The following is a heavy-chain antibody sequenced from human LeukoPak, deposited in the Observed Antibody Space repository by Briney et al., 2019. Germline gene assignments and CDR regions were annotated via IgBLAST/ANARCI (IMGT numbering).Heavy chain of an antibody. V-gene: IGHV3-23*01. D-gene: IGHD3-9*01. J-gene: IGHJ4*02. CDR2: ISGSGGST. CDR1: GFTFSSYH. Sequence: GGSLRLSCVVSGFTFSSYHMNWVRQAPGKGLEWVSAISGSGGSTYYADSVKGRFTISRDNSKNALYLQMNSLRAEDTAVYYCAKTLRPKYYDILTGYYWYYFDYWGQGTLVTVSS. CDR3: AKTLRPKYYDILTGYYWYYFDY.